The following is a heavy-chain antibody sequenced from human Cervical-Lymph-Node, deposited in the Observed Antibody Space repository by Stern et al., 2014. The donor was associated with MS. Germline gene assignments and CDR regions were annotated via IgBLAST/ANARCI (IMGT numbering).Heavy chain of an antibody. CDR2: IYHSGST. Sequence: QVQLQESGPGLVKPSETLSLTCNVSGGSMSGNYWTWIRQPPGQGLEWIGYIYHSGSTTSNPALKSRVTISIDTSKNQFSLKLSSVGASDTAIYYCARARATRHLDSWGQGTLVTVSS. CDR3: ARARATRHLDS. J-gene: IGHJ4*02. CDR1: GGSMSGNY. V-gene: IGHV4-59*01.